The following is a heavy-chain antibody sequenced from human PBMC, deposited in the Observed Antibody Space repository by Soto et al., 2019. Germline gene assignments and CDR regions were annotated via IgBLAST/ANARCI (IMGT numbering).Heavy chain of an antibody. V-gene: IGHV4-34*02. D-gene: IGHD2-15*01. CDR1: GGSFSGYY. J-gene: IGHJ5*02. CDR3: ARRLVNRPVDP. CDR2: INHSGST. Sequence: QVQLQRWGAGLLKPSETLSLTCAVYGGSFSGYYWTWIRQPPGKGLEWIGQINHSGSTNYNPSLKSRVTISIDTSKNQFSLNLSSVTAADTAVYYCARRLVNRPVDPWGQGTLVTVSS.